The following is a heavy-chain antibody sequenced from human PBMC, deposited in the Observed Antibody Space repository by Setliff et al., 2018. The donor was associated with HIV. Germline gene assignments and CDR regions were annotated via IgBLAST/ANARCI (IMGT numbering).Heavy chain of an antibody. Sequence: PSETLSLTCAVYGGSFSDYYWSWIRQPPGKGLEWLGYVSYSGSTNFNPSLESRLAMSVDMSKNHFSLKLRSVTAADTAVYYCARHGHFYDSSSSDAFDIWGHGTMVTVSS. J-gene: IGHJ3*02. CDR3: ARHGHFYDSSSSDAFDI. D-gene: IGHD3-22*01. CDR1: GGSFSDYY. CDR2: VSYSGST. V-gene: IGHV4-59*08.